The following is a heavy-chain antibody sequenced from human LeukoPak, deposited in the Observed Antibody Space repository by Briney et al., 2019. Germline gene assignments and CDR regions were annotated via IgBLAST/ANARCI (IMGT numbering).Heavy chain of an antibody. CDR3: AKDLWDLVVVPTAIPDY. CDR2: ISGSGGST. CDR1: GFTFSSYG. D-gene: IGHD2-2*01. Sequence: GGSLRLSCAASGFTFSSYGMHWVRQAPGKGLEWVSTISGSGGSTYYSDSVKGRFTISRDNSKNTLYLQMNSLRAEDTAVYYCAKDLWDLVVVPTAIPDYWGQGTLVTVSS. V-gene: IGHV3-23*01. J-gene: IGHJ4*02.